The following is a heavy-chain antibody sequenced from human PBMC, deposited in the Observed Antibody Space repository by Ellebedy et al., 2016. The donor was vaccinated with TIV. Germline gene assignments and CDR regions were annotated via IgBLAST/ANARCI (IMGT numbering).Heavy chain of an antibody. CDR2: ISGRGINT. J-gene: IGHJ6*02. CDR3: AKARGSSVIDYNYFGMDV. V-gene: IGHV3-23*01. Sequence: GESLKISCEASGFTFKTYSMAWVRQAPGKGLEWVSSISGRGINTFYEDSVKGRFTISRDNSKNILYLQMNSLRAEDTAVYYCAKARGSSVIDYNYFGMDVWGHGTTVTVSS. D-gene: IGHD2-21*01. CDR1: GFTFKTYS.